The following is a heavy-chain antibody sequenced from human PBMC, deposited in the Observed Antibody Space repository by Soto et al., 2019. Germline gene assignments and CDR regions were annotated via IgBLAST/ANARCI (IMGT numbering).Heavy chain of an antibody. J-gene: IGHJ4*02. V-gene: IGHV3-23*01. D-gene: IGHD5-18*01. CDR3: AKGINTAMVTGLDY. Sequence: GSLRLSCAASGFTFSSYAMSWVRQAPGKGLEWVSAISGSGGSTYYADSVKGRFTIPRDNSKNTLYLQMNSLRAEDTAVYYCAKGINTAMVTGLDYWGQGTLVTVSP. CDR1: GFTFSSYA. CDR2: ISGSGGST.